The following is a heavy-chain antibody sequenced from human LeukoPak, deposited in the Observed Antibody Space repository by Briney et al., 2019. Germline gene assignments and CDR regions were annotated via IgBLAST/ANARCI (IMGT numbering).Heavy chain of an antibody. CDR3: ARDRLTASISCADAFDI. J-gene: IGHJ3*02. CDR1: EFTFSNYE. Sequence: GGSLRLSCAASEFTFSNYEMNWVRQAPGKGQEWVSYIGSGGRTKYYADSVRGRFTISRDNAKNSLYLQMNSLRAEDTAVYYCARDRLTASISCADAFDIWGQGTMVTVSS. V-gene: IGHV3-48*03. D-gene: IGHD2-21*02. CDR2: IGSGGRTK.